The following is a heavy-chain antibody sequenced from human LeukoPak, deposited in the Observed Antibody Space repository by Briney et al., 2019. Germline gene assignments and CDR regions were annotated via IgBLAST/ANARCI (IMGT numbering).Heavy chain of an antibody. CDR1: GFSLSTSGVG. CDR3: AHRPEYSSGWEADY. D-gene: IGHD6-19*01. J-gene: IGHJ4*02. CDR2: IYWDDDK. Sequence: SGPTLVNPTQTLTLTCTFSGFSLSTSGVGVGWIRQPPGKALEWHALIYWDDDKRYSPSLKSRPTITKDTSKNQVVLTMTNMDPVDTGTYYCAHRPEYSSGWEADYWGQGTLVTVSS. V-gene: IGHV2-5*02.